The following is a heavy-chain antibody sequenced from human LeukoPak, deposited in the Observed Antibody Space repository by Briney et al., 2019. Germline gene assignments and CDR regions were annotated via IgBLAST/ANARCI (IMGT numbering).Heavy chain of an antibody. D-gene: IGHD3-10*01. CDR1: GYTFTSYG. J-gene: IGHJ4*02. Sequence: GASVKVSCKASGYTFTSYGISWVRQAPGQGLEWMGWISGYNGNTNYAQNLQGRVTMTTDTSTSTVYMELRSLRSDDTAVYYCARDPFIIVYGSGSYYGFDYWGQGTLVTVSS. V-gene: IGHV1-18*01. CDR3: ARDPFIIVYGSGSYYGFDY. CDR2: ISGYNGNT.